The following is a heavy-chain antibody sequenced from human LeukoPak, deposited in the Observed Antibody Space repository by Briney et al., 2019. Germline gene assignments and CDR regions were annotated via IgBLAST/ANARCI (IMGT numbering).Heavy chain of an antibody. CDR1: GFTFSSYT. J-gene: IGHJ5*02. D-gene: IGHD3-10*01. CDR3: ASLPYGSGSRARNWFDP. CDR2: IDSRSSTM. V-gene: IGHV3-21*04. Sequence: PGGSLRLSCAASGFTFSSYTMNWVRQAPGKGLEWVSSIDSRSSTMYYADSVKGRFTIFRDNAKNSLYLQMNSLRAEDTAVYYCASLPYGSGSRARNWFDPWGQGTLVTVSS.